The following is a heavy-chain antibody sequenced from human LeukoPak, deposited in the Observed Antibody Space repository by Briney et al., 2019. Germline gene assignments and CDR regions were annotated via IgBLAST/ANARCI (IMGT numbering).Heavy chain of an antibody. CDR2: IKQDGSEK. D-gene: IGHD3-3*01. V-gene: IGHV3-7*01. CDR1: GFTFSSYW. Sequence: GGSLRLSCAASGFTFSSYWMSWVRQAPGKGLEWVANIKQDGSEKYYVDSVKGRFTISRDNAKNSLYLQMNSLRAEDTAVYYCAKDQARFLVLFDYWGQGTLVTVSS. CDR3: AKDQARFLVLFDY. J-gene: IGHJ4*02.